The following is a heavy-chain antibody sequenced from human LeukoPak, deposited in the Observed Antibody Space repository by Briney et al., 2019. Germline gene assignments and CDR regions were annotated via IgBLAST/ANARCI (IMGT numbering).Heavy chain of an antibody. CDR2: IYTSGST. CDR3: AREMLAYYYYYYMDV. J-gene: IGHJ6*03. Sequence: SETLSLTCTVSGGSISSYYWSWIRQPAGKGLEWIGRIYTSGSTNYNPSLKSRVTMSVDASKNQFSLKLSSVTAADTAVYYCAREMLAYYYYYYMDVWGKGTTVTVSS. D-gene: IGHD2-8*01. V-gene: IGHV4-4*07. CDR1: GGSISSYY.